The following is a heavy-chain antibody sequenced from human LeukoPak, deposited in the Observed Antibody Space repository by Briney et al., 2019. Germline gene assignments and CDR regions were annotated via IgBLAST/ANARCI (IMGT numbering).Heavy chain of an antibody. V-gene: IGHV5-51*01. J-gene: IGHJ5*02. CDR1: GYSFTSYW. CDR3: ARVIAAADPNWFDP. D-gene: IGHD6-13*01. CDR2: TYPGDSDT. Sequence: GESLKISCKGSGYSFTSYWIGWVRLMPGKGLEWMGITYPGDSDTRYSPSFQGQVTISADKSISTAYLQWSSLKASDTAMYYCARVIAAADPNWFDPWGQGTLVTVSS.